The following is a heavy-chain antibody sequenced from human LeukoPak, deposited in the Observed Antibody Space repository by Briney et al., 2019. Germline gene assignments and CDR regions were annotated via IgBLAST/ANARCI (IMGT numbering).Heavy chain of an antibody. CDR3: ARGGSRLTTAGDLDY. V-gene: IGHV4-39*01. CDR2: IYYSGST. D-gene: IGHD3-16*01. CDR1: GGSISSSSYY. Sequence: PSETLSLTCTVSGGSISSSSYYWGWIRQPPGKGLEWIGSIYYSGSTYYNPPLKSRVTISVDTSRNQFSLKLSSVTAADTAVYYCARGGSRLTTAGDLDYWGQGTLVTVSS. J-gene: IGHJ4*02.